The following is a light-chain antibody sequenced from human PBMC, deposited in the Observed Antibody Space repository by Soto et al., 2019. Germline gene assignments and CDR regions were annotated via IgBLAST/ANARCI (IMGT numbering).Light chain of an antibody. V-gene: IGLV1-51*02. CDR2: EDN. Sequence: QSVLTQPPSVSAAPGQKVTISCSGSSSNIGNHYVSWYQQLPGTAAKLVIYEDNERSSGIPDRFSGSKSGTSATLGITGLQTGDEADYYCGTWDSRLSVGVFGGGTKLTVL. CDR1: SSNIGNHY. CDR3: GTWDSRLSVGV. J-gene: IGLJ3*02.